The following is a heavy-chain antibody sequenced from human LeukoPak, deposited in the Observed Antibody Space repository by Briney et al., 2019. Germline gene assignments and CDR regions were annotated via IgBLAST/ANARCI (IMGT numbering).Heavy chain of an antibody. J-gene: IGHJ4*02. Sequence: QPGGSLRLSCAASGFTFSSYAMSWVRQAPGKGLDWVSAISGSGGSTYYADSVKGRFTISRDNSKNTLYLQMNSLRAEDTAVYYCAKRYCSSTSCYVDYWGQGTLVTVSS. CDR2: ISGSGGST. V-gene: IGHV3-23*01. CDR3: AKRYCSSTSCYVDY. CDR1: GFTFSSYA. D-gene: IGHD2-2*01.